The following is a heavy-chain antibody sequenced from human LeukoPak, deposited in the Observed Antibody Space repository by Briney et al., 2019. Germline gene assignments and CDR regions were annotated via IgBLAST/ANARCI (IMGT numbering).Heavy chain of an antibody. D-gene: IGHD2-15*01. V-gene: IGHV1-69*13. Sequence: SVKVSCKASGGTFSSYAISWVRQAPGQGLEWMGGIIPIFGTANYAQKFQGRVTITADESTSTAYMELSSLRSEDTAVYYCASGVVVAATQRFDHWGQGTLVTVSS. J-gene: IGHJ4*02. CDR1: GGTFSSYA. CDR2: IIPIFGTA. CDR3: ASGVVVAATQRFDH.